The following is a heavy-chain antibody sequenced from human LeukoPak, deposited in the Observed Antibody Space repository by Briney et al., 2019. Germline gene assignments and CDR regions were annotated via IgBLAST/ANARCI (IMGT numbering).Heavy chain of an antibody. CDR1: GFTVSSNY. D-gene: IGHD3-22*01. CDR3: AKDRYYYDTGGRAYFDS. CDR2: IYSGGST. Sequence: PGGSLRLSCAASGFTVSSNYMSWVREAPGEGLEWGSVIYSGGSTYYADSVKGRFTISRDNSKNTLYLQMNSLRAEDTAVYYCAKDRYYYDTGGRAYFDSWGQGTLVTVSS. J-gene: IGHJ4*02. V-gene: IGHV3-66*01.